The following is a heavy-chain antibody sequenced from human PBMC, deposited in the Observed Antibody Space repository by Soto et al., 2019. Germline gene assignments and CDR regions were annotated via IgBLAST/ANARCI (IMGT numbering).Heavy chain of an antibody. D-gene: IGHD1-26*01. CDR3: ARVGATAEFDH. Sequence: PSETLSLTCTVSGGSITTYYWRWIRQPPGKRLQWIGYMSFVGRTDYNPSLKSRVTISGDTSKNQFSLNLTSVTAADTAVYFCARVGATAEFDHWGRGSLVTVSS. CDR2: MSFVGRT. J-gene: IGHJ4*02. CDR1: GGSITTYY. V-gene: IGHV4-59*01.